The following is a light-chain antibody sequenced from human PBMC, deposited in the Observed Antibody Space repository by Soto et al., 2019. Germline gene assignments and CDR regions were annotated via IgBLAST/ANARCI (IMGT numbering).Light chain of an antibody. J-gene: IGLJ1*01. Sequence: QSVLTQPASVSGSPGQSITISCTGTSSDVGSYNLVSWYQQHPGKAPKLMIYEGSKRPSGVSNRFSGSKSGNTASLTISGFQAEDEADYFCCSYAGSSTFSYVFGTGTKVTVL. V-gene: IGLV2-23*03. CDR1: SSDVGSYNL. CDR3: CSYAGSSTFSYV. CDR2: EGS.